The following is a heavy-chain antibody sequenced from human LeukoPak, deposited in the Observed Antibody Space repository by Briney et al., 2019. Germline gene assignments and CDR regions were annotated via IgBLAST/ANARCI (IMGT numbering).Heavy chain of an antibody. CDR3: ARDPCSSINCPLRF. CDR1: GGSLSGSY. CDR2: INHSGRT. V-gene: IGHV4-34*01. Sequence: SETLSLTCAVSGGSLSGSYCTWVRQSPGEGLEWIGEINHSGRTNYNPSLQSRVTISVDTTRSQFSLILRSVTAADTAVYYCARDPCSSINCPLRFWGQGTLITVS. J-gene: IGHJ4*02. D-gene: IGHD2-2*01.